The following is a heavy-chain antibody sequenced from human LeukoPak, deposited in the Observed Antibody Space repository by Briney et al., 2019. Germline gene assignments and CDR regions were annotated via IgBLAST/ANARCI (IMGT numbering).Heavy chain of an antibody. Sequence: GASVKVSCKASGYTFITYDINWVRQATGQGLEWMGWMSPNSGNTGYAQKFQGRVTMTRNTAMSTAYMELSSLRSEDTAVYYCARECESPEDYFDYWGQGTLVTVSS. CDR1: GYTFITYD. J-gene: IGHJ4*02. CDR3: ARECESPEDYFDY. CDR2: MSPNSGNT. V-gene: IGHV1-8*01.